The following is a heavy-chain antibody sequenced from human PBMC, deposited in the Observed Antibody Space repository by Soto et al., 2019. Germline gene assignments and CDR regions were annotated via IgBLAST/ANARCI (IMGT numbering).Heavy chain of an antibody. V-gene: IGHV1-2*04. Sequence: ASVKVSCKASGYTFTGYYMHWVRQAPGQGLEWMGWINPNSGGTNYAQKFLGWVTMTRDTSISTAYRELSRLRSDDTAGYYCARDGLVPAAIYGMDVWGQGTTVTVSS. J-gene: IGHJ6*02. CDR2: INPNSGGT. D-gene: IGHD2-2*01. CDR1: GYTFTGYY. CDR3: ARDGLVPAAIYGMDV.